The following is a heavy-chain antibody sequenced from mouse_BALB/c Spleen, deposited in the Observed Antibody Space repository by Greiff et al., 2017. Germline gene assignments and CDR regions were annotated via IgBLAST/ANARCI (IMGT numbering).Heavy chain of an antibody. J-gene: IGHJ2*01. Sequence: EVMLVESGGGLVKPGGSLKLSCAASGFTFSDYYMYWVRQTPEKRLEWVATISDGGSYTYYPDSVKGRFTISRDNAKNNLYLQMSSLKSEDTAMYYCARQGRGFDYWGQGTTLTVSS. CDR1: GFTFSDYY. CDR3: ARQGRGFDY. CDR2: ISDGGSYT. V-gene: IGHV5-4*02.